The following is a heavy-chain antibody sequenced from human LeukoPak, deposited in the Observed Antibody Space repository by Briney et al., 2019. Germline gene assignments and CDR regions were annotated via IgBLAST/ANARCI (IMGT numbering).Heavy chain of an antibody. CDR1: GFTFSSYS. CDR3: ARDVLDYSSGWYYFDY. D-gene: IGHD6-19*01. J-gene: IGHJ4*02. CDR2: ISSSSSYI. V-gene: IGHV3-21*01. Sequence: GGSLRLSCAASGFTFSSYSMNWVRQAPGKGLEWVSSISSSSSYIYYADSVKGRFTISRDNAKNSLYLQMNSLRAEDTAVYYCARDVLDYSSGWYYFDYWGQGTLVTVSS.